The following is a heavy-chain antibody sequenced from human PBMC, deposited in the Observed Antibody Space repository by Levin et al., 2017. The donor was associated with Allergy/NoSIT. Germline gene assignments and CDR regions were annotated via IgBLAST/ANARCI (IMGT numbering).Heavy chain of an antibody. J-gene: IGHJ6*02. CDR1: GGTFSSYA. CDR3: ARDQSLFQNYYYYGMDV. V-gene: IGHV1-69*13. CDR2: IIPIFGTA. Sequence: ASVKVSCKASGGTFSSYAISWVRQAPGQGLEWMGGIIPIFGTANYAQKFQGRVTITADESTSTAYMELSSLRSEDTAVYYCARDQSLFQNYYYYGMDVWGQGTTVTVSS.